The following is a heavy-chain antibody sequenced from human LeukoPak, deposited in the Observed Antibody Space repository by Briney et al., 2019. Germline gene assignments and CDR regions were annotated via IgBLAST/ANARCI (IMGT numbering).Heavy chain of an antibody. V-gene: IGHV1-46*01. D-gene: IGHD3-3*02. CDR1: GYTFTSYY. Sequence: GASVKVSCKASGYTFTSYYMHWVRQAPGKGLEWMGIINPSGGSTSYAQKFQGRVTMTRDTSTSTVYMELSSLRSEDTAVYYCAILEGRDAFDIWGQGTKVTVSS. CDR3: AILEGRDAFDI. CDR2: INPSGGST. J-gene: IGHJ3*02.